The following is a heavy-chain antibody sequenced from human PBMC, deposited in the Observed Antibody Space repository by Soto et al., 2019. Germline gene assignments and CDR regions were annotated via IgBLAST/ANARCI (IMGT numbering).Heavy chain of an antibody. Sequence: QVQLVESGGGVVQPGRSLRLSCAASGFTFSSYGMHWVRQAPGKGLEWVAVISYDGSNKYYADSVKGRFTISRDNFKNTLYLHMNSLRAEDTAVYYCSTYYYDSSGYTPLALDYWGQGTLATVSS. D-gene: IGHD3-22*01. V-gene: IGHV3-30*03. J-gene: IGHJ4*02. CDR3: STYYYDSSGYTPLALDY. CDR1: GFTFSSYG. CDR2: ISYDGSNK.